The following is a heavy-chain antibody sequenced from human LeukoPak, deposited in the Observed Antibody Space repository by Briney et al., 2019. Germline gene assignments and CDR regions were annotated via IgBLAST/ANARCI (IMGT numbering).Heavy chain of an antibody. J-gene: IGHJ5*02. CDR1: GFTFSSYW. V-gene: IGHV3-7*01. CDR3: ARGGQYYDSNWFDP. Sequence: GGSLRLSCAASGFTFSSYWMSWVRQAPGKGLEWVANIKQDGSEKYYVDSVKGRFTISRDNAKNSLYLQMNSLRAEDTAVYYCARGGQYYDSNWFDPWGQGTLVTVSS. CDR2: IKQDGSEK. D-gene: IGHD3-3*01.